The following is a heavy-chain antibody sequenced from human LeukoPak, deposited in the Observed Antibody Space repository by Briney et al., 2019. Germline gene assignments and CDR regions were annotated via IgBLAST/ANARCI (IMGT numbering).Heavy chain of an antibody. D-gene: IGHD6-13*01. J-gene: IGHJ4*02. V-gene: IGHV3-33*01. CDR2: IWYDGSNK. CDR3: ARQQLGLDY. Sequence: GGSLRLSCAASGFTFSSYGMHWVRQAPGKGLEWAAVIWYDGSNKYYADSVKGRFTISRDNSKNTLYLQMNSLRAEDTAVYYCARQQLGLDYWGQGTLVTVSS. CDR1: GFTFSSYG.